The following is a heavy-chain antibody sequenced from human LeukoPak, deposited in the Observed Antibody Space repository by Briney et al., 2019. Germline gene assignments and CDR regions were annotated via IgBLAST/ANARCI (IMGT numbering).Heavy chain of an antibody. Sequence: SETLSLTCTVSGVSIFSYYWNWIRQPPGQGLEWIGYIHYSGTTNYNPSLKSRVTISVDTSKSQFSLQLTSATAADTAVCYCARHFLPQYNNDVWRKGPSYPRDLDSWGQGTLVTVSS. V-gene: IGHV4-59*08. CDR3: ARHFLPQYNNDVWRKGPSYPRDLDS. D-gene: IGHD1-1*01. CDR1: GVSIFSYY. CDR2: IHYSGTT. J-gene: IGHJ4*02.